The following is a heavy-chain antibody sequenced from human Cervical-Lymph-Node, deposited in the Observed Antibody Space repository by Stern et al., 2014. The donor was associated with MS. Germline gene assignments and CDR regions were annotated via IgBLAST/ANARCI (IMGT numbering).Heavy chain of an antibody. CDR1: GFNFGDSG. J-gene: IGHJ4*02. D-gene: IGHD3-22*01. V-gene: IGHV3-9*01. CDR3: VKDGLYSDSRSYSGH. Sequence: EVQLVESGGGLVQPGGALRLSCAGSGFNFGDSGMHWVRQAPGRGLEWVSVISWSSRPIAYADSVKGLFAISRANAKNSLYLQMNSLRPDDTAWYFCVKDGLYSDSRSYSGHWGQGILVTVSA. CDR2: ISWSSRPI.